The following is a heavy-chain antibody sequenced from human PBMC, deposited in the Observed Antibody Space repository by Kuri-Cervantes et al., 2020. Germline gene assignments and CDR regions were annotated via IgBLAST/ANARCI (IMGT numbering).Heavy chain of an antibody. D-gene: IGHD1-26*01. CDR3: TRYKWELLSTFDY. CDR1: GFTFSSYS. V-gene: IGHV3-49*04. J-gene: IGHJ4*02. CDR2: IRSKAYGGTT. Sequence: GGSLRLSCAASGFTFSSYSMNWVRQAPGKGLEWVGFIRSKAYGGTTEYAASVKGSFTISRDDSKSIAYLQMNSLKTEDTAVYYCTRYKWELLSTFDYWGQGTLVTVSS.